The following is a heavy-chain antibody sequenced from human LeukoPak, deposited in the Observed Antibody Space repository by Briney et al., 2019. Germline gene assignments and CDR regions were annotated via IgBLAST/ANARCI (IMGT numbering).Heavy chain of an antibody. D-gene: IGHD3-22*01. CDR1: GGSISSGGYY. J-gene: IGHJ4*02. CDR2: IYYSGST. CDR3: ARAPRLYDSIDY. V-gene: IGHV4-31*03. Sequence: SQTPSLTCTVSGGSISSGGYYWSWIRQHPGKGLEWIGYIYYSGSTYYNPSLKSRVTISVDTSKNQFSLKLSSVTAADTAVYYCARAPRLYDSIDYWGQGTLVTVSS.